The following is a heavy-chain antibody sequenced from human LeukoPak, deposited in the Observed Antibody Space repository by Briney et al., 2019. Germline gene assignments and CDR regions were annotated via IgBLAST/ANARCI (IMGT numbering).Heavy chain of an antibody. Sequence: GESLKISCKASGYSFSSQYIAWVRQMPGKGLEWMAFLYPGDSNPRYSPSFQGQVTISADKSISTAYLQWSSLKASDTAMYYCARHSGCSDGTCYDSDAFDLWGQGTMVTVSS. D-gene: IGHD2-15*01. J-gene: IGHJ3*01. CDR2: LYPGDSNP. CDR3: ARHSGCSDGTCYDSDAFDL. CDR1: GYSFSSQY. V-gene: IGHV5-51*01.